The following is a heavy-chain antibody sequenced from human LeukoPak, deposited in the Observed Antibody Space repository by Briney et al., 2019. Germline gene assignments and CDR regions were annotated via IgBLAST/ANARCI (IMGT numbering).Heavy chain of an antibody. D-gene: IGHD1-14*01. CDR1: GYSFTSYW. J-gene: IGHJ3*02. CDR3: ARSATRNRNYGIDAFDI. CDR2: IYPGDSDT. V-gene: IGHV5-51*01. Sequence: GESLKISCKGSGYSFTSYWIGWVRQMPGKGLERMGIIYPGDSDTRYSPSVQGQDTISADKSIRTAYLQWSSLKASDTAMYYCARSATRNRNYGIDAFDIWGQGTMVTVSS.